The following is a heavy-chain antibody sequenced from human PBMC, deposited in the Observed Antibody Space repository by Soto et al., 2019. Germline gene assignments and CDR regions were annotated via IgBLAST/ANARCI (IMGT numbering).Heavy chain of an antibody. CDR2: ISGSGGST. Sequence: GGSLRLSCAASGFTFSSYAMSWVRQAPGKGLEWVSAISGSGGSTYYADSVKGRFTISRDNSKNTLYLQMNSLRAEDTAVYYCARRRRGSDGFDYWGQGTLVTVSS. CDR1: GFTFSSYA. CDR3: ARRRRGSDGFDY. J-gene: IGHJ4*01. D-gene: IGHD3-16*01. V-gene: IGHV3-23*01.